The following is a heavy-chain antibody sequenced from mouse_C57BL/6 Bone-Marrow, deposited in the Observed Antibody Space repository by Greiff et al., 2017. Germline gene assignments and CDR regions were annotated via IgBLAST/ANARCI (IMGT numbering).Heavy chain of an antibody. CDR3: ARLVYDYDGVDY. J-gene: IGHJ2*01. D-gene: IGHD2-4*01. CDR1: GYTFTDYN. CDR2: INPNNGGT. Sequence: EVQLQQSGPELVKPGASVKIPCKASGYTFTDYNMDWVKQSHGKSIEWIGDINPNNGGTIYNQKFKGKATLTVDKSSSTAYMELRSLTSEDTAVYYCARLVYDYDGVDYWGQGTTLTVSS. V-gene: IGHV1-18*01.